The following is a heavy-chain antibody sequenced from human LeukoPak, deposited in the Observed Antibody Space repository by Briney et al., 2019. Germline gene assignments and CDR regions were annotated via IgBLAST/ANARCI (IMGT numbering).Heavy chain of an antibody. D-gene: IGHD4-11*01. CDR1: GDSMTRGGYY. CDR2: IYHSGTT. V-gene: IGHV4-31*03. CDR3: ARAVDYRNYFDY. J-gene: IGHJ4*02. Sequence: PSETLSLTCTVPGDSMTRGGYYWSWVRQHPGKGLEWMVFIYHSGTTFYNPSLEGRSAISVDTSQNQFSLKLTSVTAADTAVYYCARAVDYRNYFDYWGQGTLVTVSS.